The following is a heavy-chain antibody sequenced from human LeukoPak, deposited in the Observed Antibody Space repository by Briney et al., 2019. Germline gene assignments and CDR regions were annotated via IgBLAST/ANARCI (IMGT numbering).Heavy chain of an antibody. V-gene: IGHV3-23*01. Sequence: PGGSLRLSCAASGFTFSSYAMSWVRQAPGKGREGVSAISGSGGSTYYADSVKGRFTISRDNSKNTLYLQMNNLRAEDTAVYYCAKVCSGGSCYFVYWGQGTLVTVSS. CDR2: ISGSGGST. J-gene: IGHJ4*02. CDR3: AKVCSGGSCYFVY. CDR1: GFTFSSYA. D-gene: IGHD2-15*01.